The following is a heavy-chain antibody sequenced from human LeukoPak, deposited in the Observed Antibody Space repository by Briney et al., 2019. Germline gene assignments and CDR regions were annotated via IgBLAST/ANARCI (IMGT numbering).Heavy chain of an antibody. CDR3: ARDQTIFGVVIAFDY. V-gene: IGHV4-59*01. CDR1: GDSISSYY. Sequence: SETLSLTCTVSGDSISSYYWSWTRQPPGKGLEWIGYIYYSGSNNYNPSLKGRLPIPVDTSKNQLSLKLSSVNAADTAVYYCARDQTIFGVVIAFDYWGQGTLVTVSS. J-gene: IGHJ4*02. CDR2: IYYSGSN. D-gene: IGHD3-3*01.